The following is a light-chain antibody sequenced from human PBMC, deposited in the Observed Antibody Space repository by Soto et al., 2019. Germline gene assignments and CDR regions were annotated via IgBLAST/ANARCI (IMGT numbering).Light chain of an antibody. CDR3: QQYTNWLT. CDR2: GVS. Sequence: EIVMTQSPATLSVSPGERVTLSCRASQSVSSSLAWYQQKAGQSPRLLIYGVSTRATGIPARFSAGGSGTDFTLTISSLQSEDFAVYYCQQYTNWLTFGGGTKVEVK. CDR1: QSVSSS. V-gene: IGKV3-15*01. J-gene: IGKJ4*01.